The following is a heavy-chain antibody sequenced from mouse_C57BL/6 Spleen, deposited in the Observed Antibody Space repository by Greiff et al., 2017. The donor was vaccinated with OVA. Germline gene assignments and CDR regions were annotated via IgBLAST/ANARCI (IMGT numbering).Heavy chain of an antibody. J-gene: IGHJ3*01. CDR2: ISSGSSII. V-gene: IGHV5-17*01. CDR3: ARSGGFAY. Sequence: EVKLMESGGGLVKPGGSLKLSCAASGFTFSDYGMHWVRQAPEKGLEWVAYISSGSSIIYYADTVKGRFTISRDNAKNTLFLQMTSLRSEDTAMYYCARSGGFAYWGQGTLVTVSA. CDR1: GFTFSDYG.